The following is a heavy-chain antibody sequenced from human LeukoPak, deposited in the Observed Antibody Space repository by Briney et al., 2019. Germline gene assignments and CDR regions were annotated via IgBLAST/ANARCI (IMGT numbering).Heavy chain of an antibody. V-gene: IGHV4-34*01. CDR1: GGSFSGYY. J-gene: IGHJ6*03. D-gene: IGHD1-14*01. CDR2: INHSGST. CDR3: ARVGGSITGRNYYYYMDV. Sequence: SEALSLTCAVYGGSFSGYYWSWIRQPPGKGLEWIGEINHSGSTNYNPSLKSRVTISVDTSKNQFSLKLSSVTAADTAVYYCARVGGSITGRNYYYYMDVWGKGTTVTVCS.